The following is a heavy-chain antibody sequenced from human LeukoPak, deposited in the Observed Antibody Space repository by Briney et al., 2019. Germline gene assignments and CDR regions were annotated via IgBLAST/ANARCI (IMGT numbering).Heavy chain of an antibody. Sequence: SGTLSLTCTVSGGSISSYYWSWIRQPPGKGLEWIGYIYYSGSTNYNPSLKSRVTISVDTSKNQFSLKLSSVTAADTAVYYCARGPLGYYYYYGMDVWGQGTTVTVSS. CDR1: GGSISSYY. CDR3: ARGPLGYYYYYGMDV. D-gene: IGHD1-26*01. J-gene: IGHJ6*02. V-gene: IGHV4-59*01. CDR2: IYYSGST.